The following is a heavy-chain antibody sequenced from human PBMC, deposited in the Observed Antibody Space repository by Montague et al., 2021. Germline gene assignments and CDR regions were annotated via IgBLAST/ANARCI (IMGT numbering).Heavy chain of an antibody. J-gene: IGHJ4*02. V-gene: IGHV3-7*01. CDR1: GFTFSNYW. Sequence: SLRLSCAASGFTFSNYWMSWVRQAPGKGLEWVANIKQDGSEEHYVDSVKGRFTIPRDNAKNSLYLQMNSLRAEDTAVYFCARDQGQGYCGGDCYVGLDYWGQGTLVTVSS. CDR2: IKQDGSEE. D-gene: IGHD2-21*01. CDR3: ARDQGQGYCGGDCYVGLDY.